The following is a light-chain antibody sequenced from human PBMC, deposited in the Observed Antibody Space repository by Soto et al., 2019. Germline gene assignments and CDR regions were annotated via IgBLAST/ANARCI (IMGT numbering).Light chain of an antibody. Sequence: EIVLTQSPGTLSLSPGERATLSCRASQSVSSSYLAWYQQKPGQAPRLLIYGASSRATGIPDGFSGSGSGTDFTLTISRLELEDFAVYYCQQYGSSLFTFGPGTKVDIK. J-gene: IGKJ3*01. CDR1: QSVSSSY. V-gene: IGKV3-20*01. CDR3: QQYGSSLFT. CDR2: GAS.